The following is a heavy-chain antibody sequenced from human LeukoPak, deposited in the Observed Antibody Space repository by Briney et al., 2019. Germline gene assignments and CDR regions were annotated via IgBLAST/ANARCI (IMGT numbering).Heavy chain of an antibody. CDR2: IYTSGNT. CDR1: GGSISSSSYY. CDR3: ARGGLLSDLDY. J-gene: IGHJ4*02. D-gene: IGHD3-10*01. V-gene: IGHV4-61*02. Sequence: PSETLSLTCTVSGGSISSSSYYWSWIRQPAGKGLEWIGRIYTSGNTNYNPSLKSRVTMSVDTSKNQFSLKLSSVTAADTAVYYCARGGLLSDLDYWGQGTLVTVSS.